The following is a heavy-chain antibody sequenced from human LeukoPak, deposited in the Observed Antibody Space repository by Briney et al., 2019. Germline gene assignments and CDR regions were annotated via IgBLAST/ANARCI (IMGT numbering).Heavy chain of an antibody. J-gene: IGHJ6*02. V-gene: IGHV4-39*01. CDR1: GGSISRSSYY. CDR3: ARQDIWFGELVV. Sequence: SETLSLTCIVSGGSISRSSYYWGWLRQPPGKGLEWIGTISDSGSTCYSPSLKSRVTISVDTSKNQFSLKLRFVTAADTAVYYCARQDIWFGELVVWGQGTTVTVSS. CDR2: ISDSGST. D-gene: IGHD3-10*01.